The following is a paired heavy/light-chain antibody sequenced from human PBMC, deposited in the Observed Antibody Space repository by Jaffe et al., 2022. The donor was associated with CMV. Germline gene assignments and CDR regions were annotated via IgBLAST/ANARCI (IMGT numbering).Light chain of an antibody. Sequence: QSALTQPASVSGSPGQSITISCTGSTSDIGGYNYVSWYQQHPGKAPKLIIYDVTNRPSGVSNRFSGSKSGDTASLTISGLQAEDEADYYCKSFTSSNTLVFGGGTKVTVL. CDR1: TSDIGGYNY. CDR3: KSFTSSNTLV. J-gene: IGLJ2*01. CDR2: DVT. V-gene: IGLV2-14*03.
Heavy chain of an antibody. D-gene: IGHD3-16*01. CDR3: ASHSNHYESPWEAFHV. CDR2: MSSSGSM. Sequence: QLHLQESGPGLVKPSETLSVICTVSGDSISTSGYYWAWIRQSPGKGLEWIGTMSSSGSMLDNPSLKSRVTISLLDTSKNKFSLTLTSVTAADTAVYYCASHSNHYESPWEAFHVWGQGTMVTVSS. CDR1: GDSISTSGYY. V-gene: IGHV4-39*01. J-gene: IGHJ3*01.